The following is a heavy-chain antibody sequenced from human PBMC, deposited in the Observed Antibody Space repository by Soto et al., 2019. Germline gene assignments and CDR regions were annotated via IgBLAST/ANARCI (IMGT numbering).Heavy chain of an antibody. CDR1: GGSISSGGSS. J-gene: IGHJ4*02. CDR3: ARAPRGNYGYPSYFDY. D-gene: IGHD3-10*01. CDR2: IYYSGST. V-gene: IGHV4-61*08. Sequence: PSETLSLTCAVSGGSISSGGSSWSWIRQPPGKGLEWIGYIYYSGSTNYNPSLKSRVTISVDTSKNQFSLKLSSVTAADTAVYYCARAPRGNYGYPSYFDYWGQGTLLTVSS.